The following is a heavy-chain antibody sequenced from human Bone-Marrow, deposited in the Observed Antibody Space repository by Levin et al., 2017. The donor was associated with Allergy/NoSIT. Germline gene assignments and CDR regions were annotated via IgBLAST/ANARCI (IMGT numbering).Heavy chain of an antibody. Sequence: QAGGSLRLSCAASGFTFSDYWMSWVRQAPGKGLEWVANIKEDGSAKFYVDSVKGRFTISRDNAKNSMYLQMNSLRAEDTAVYYCATASDSPATDWGQGTLVTVSP. CDR2: IKEDGSAK. D-gene: IGHD2-21*02. CDR1: GFTFSDYW. CDR3: ATASDSPATD. V-gene: IGHV3-7*01. J-gene: IGHJ4*02.